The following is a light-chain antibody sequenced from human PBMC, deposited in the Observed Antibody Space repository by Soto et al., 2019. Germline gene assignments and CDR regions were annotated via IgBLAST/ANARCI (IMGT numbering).Light chain of an antibody. J-gene: IGKJ1*01. CDR3: QHYETYPWT. CDR1: RSVSNW. CDR2: KAS. Sequence: DIQMTQSPSTLSASVGDRVTITCRASRSVSNWLAWYQQRPGKAPKLLIHKASILESGVPSRFSGSGSGTEFTLTVSSLQPDDFAPYYCQHYETYPWTFGQGTKVDIK. V-gene: IGKV1-5*03.